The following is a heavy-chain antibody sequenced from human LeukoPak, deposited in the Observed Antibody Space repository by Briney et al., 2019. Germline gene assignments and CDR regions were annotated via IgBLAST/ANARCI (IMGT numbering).Heavy chain of an antibody. V-gene: IGHV1-18*01. CDR3: ARDHYYDSSGYYGRDY. D-gene: IGHD3-22*01. Sequence: RASVKVSCKASGYTFTSYGISWVRQAPGQGLEWMGWISAYNGNTSYAHSLQGRVTMTTDTSTSTAYMELRSLSSDDTAVYYCARDHYYDSSGYYGRDYWGQGTLVTVSP. CDR1: GYTFTSYG. J-gene: IGHJ4*02. CDR2: ISAYNGNT.